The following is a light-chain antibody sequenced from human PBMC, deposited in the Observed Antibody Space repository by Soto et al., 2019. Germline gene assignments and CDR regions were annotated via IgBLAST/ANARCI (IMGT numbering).Light chain of an antibody. J-gene: IGKJ1*01. CDR2: KAS. Sequence: DIQMTQSPSTLSASVGDRVTITCRASQCISSWLAWYQQKPGKAPKLLIYKASSLESGVPSRFSGSGSGTEFTLTIRSMQPDDFATYYCQQYNSYSPKGTFDQGTKVEIK. V-gene: IGKV1-5*03. CDR3: QQYNSYSPKGT. CDR1: QCISSW.